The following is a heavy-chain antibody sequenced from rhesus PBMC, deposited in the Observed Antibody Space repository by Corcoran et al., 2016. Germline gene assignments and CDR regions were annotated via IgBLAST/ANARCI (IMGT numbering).Heavy chain of an antibody. CDR2: IYGWGSST. J-gene: IGHJ4*01. Sequence: QLQLQESGPGLVKPSETLSLTCAVSGVSISSSYWSCIRQAPGTGLEWIGYIYGWGSSTTTNPPLKMRVNLSVDTSKNQLSLKLSSVTAADTAEYYCARKANWGYYFDYWGQGVLVTVSS. CDR3: ARKANWGYYFDY. V-gene: IGHV4-169*01. D-gene: IGHD7-45*01. CDR1: GVSISSSY.